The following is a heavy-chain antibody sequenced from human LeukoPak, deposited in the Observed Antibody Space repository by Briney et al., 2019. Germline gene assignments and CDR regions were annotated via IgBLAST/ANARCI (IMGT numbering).Heavy chain of an antibody. CDR1: GGSFSGYY. J-gene: IGHJ5*02. Sequence: SETLSLTCAVYGGSFSGYYWSWIRQPPGKGLEWIGEINHSGSTNYNTSRKSRVTISVDTSKNQFSLKLSSVTAADTAVYYCARGGNQLLYSWRNWFDPWGQGTLVTVSS. CDR2: INHSGST. CDR3: ARGGNQLLYSWRNWFDP. D-gene: IGHD2-2*02. V-gene: IGHV4-34*01.